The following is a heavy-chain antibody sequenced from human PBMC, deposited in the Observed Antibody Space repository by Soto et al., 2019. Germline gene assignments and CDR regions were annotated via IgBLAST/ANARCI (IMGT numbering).Heavy chain of an antibody. CDR1: GGSISSGGYY. V-gene: IGHV4-31*03. Sequence: SETLSLTCTVSGGSISSGGYYWSWIRQHPGKGLEWIGYIYYSGSTYYNPSLKSRVTISVDTSKNQFSLKLSSVTAADTAVYYCARDAPDYYDSSGHGYFQHWGQGTLVTVS. CDR3: ARDAPDYYDSSGHGYFQH. CDR2: IYYSGST. J-gene: IGHJ1*01. D-gene: IGHD3-22*01.